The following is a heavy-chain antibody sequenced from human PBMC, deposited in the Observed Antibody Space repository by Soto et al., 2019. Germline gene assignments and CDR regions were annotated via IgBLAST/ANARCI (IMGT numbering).Heavy chain of an antibody. Sequence: GGSLRLSCAASGFTFSSYAMSWVRQAPGKGLEWVSATSGSGGSTYYADSVKGRFTSSRDNSKNTLYLQMNSLRAEDTAVYYCAKGDILRGYYDYWGQGTLVTVSS. CDR3: AKGDILRGYYDY. CDR1: GFTFSSYA. V-gene: IGHV3-23*01. CDR2: TSGSGGST. J-gene: IGHJ4*02. D-gene: IGHD3-9*01.